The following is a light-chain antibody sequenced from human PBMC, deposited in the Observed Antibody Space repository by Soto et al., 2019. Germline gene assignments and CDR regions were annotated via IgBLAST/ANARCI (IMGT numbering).Light chain of an antibody. V-gene: IGKV3-20*01. CDR2: GAS. Sequence: IVLTQSPGTLSLSPGERATLSCRASQSVSSSYLAWYQQKPGQAPRLLIYGASSRATGIPDRFSGSGSGTDFTLTISRLEPEDLAVYYCQQYGSSPLTFGPGTKVDIK. CDR3: QQYGSSPLT. CDR1: QSVSSSY. J-gene: IGKJ3*01.